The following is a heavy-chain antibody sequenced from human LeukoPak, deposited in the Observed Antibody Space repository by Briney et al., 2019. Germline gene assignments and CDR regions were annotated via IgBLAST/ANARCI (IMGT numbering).Heavy chain of an antibody. CDR1: GGSVISDY. Sequence: SETPSLTCNVSGGSVISDYWSWIRQPAGKGLEWIGRIHTSGSTNYNPSLKSRVTMSVDTPRNQFSLKLSSVTAADTAVYYCARGLASEYSSSSGAFDIWGQGTMVTVSS. CDR2: IHTSGST. CDR3: ARGLASEYSSSSGAFDI. V-gene: IGHV4-4*07. D-gene: IGHD6-6*01. J-gene: IGHJ3*02.